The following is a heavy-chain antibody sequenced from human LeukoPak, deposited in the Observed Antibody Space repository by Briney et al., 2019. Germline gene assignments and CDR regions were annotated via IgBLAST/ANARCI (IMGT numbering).Heavy chain of an antibody. CDR2: INHSGST. D-gene: IGHD6-19*01. J-gene: IGHJ4*02. CDR3: ARLAVAGTVADY. Sequence: PSETLSLTCAAYGGSFSGYYWSWIRQPPGEGLEWIGEINHSGSTNYNPSLKSRVTISVDTSKNQFSLKLSSVTAADTAVYYCARLAVAGTVADYWGQGTLVTVSS. V-gene: IGHV4-34*01. CDR1: GGSFSGYY.